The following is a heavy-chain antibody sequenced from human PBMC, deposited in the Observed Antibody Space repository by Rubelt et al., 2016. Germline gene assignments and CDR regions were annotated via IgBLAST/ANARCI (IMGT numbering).Heavy chain of an antibody. V-gene: IGHV4-34*01. J-gene: IGHJ6*02. D-gene: IGHD6-13*01. Sequence: QVQLQQWGAGLLKPSETLSLTCAVYGGSFSGYYWSWIRQPPGKGLEWIGEINHSGSTNYNPSLKSRVTYSVETSKNQFSLKLSSVTAADTAVYYCARGRRGSSSWLGRDYYGMDVWGQGTTVTVSS. CDR2: INHSGST. CDR3: ARGRRGSSSWLGRDYYGMDV. CDR1: GGSFSGYY.